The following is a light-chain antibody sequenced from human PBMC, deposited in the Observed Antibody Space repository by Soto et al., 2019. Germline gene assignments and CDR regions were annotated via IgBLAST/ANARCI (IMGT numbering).Light chain of an antibody. V-gene: IGKV3-15*01. Sequence: EIVMTQSPATLSVSLGERATLSGRASQSVGSSLAWYQHRPGQAPRLLISGASTRATGLPARFSGSGSGTNFTLTISSLQSVDFAVYYRQQYNDWPHTFGQGTKLDIK. CDR3: QQYNDWPHT. CDR1: QSVGSS. CDR2: GAS. J-gene: IGKJ2*01.